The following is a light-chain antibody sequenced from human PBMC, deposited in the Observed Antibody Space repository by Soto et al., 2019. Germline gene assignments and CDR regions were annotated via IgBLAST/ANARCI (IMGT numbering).Light chain of an antibody. CDR3: ASWDDSLGGFV. Sequence: QSVLTQPPSASGTPGQRVTISCSGTTSNIGHNYVCWYQQLPGSTPKLLILRSDQRPSGVPDRFSGSKSGTSASLTIGGLRSEDEADYYCASWDDSLGGFVFGTGTKLTVL. V-gene: IGLV1-47*01. CDR2: RSD. J-gene: IGLJ1*01. CDR1: TSNIGHNY.